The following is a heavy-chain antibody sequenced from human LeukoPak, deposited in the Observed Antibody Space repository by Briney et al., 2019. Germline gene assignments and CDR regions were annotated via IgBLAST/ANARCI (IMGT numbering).Heavy chain of an antibody. V-gene: IGHV3-23*01. J-gene: IGHJ4*02. CDR3: AKDLMSGSYLRYFDY. CDR1: GFTFSSYA. Sequence: TGGSLRLSCAASGFTFSSYAMSWVRQAPGKGLEWVSAISGSGGSTYCADSVKGRFTISRDNSKNTLYLQMNSLRAEDTAVYYCAKDLMSGSYLRYFDYWGQGTLVTVSS. D-gene: IGHD1-26*01. CDR2: ISGSGGST.